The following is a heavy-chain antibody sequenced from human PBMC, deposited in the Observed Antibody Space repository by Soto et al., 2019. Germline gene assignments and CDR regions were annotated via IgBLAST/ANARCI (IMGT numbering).Heavy chain of an antibody. CDR2: IIPIFGTA. V-gene: IGHV1-69*14. CDR3: HVVVVAATQSYYFDY. CDR1: GGTFSSYA. J-gene: IGHJ4*02. Sequence: QVQLVQSGAEVKKPGSSVKVSCKASGGTFSSYAISWVRQAPGQGLEWMGGIIPIFGTANYAQKFQGRVTMTADKSTSTAYMELSSLRSEDTAVYDCHVVVVAATQSYYFDYWGQGTLVTVSS. D-gene: IGHD2-15*01.